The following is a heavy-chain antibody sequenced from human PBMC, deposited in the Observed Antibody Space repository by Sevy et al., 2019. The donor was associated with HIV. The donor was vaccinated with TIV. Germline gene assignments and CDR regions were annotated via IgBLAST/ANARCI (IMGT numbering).Heavy chain of an antibody. CDR2: ISYDGSNK. CDR1: GFTFSSYG. D-gene: IGHD6-13*01. J-gene: IGHJ4*02. CDR3: AKVKSSWYSDPYYFDY. Sequence: GSLRLSCAASGFTFSSYGMHWVRQAPGKGLEWVAVISYDGSNKYYADSVKGRFTISRDNSKNTLYLQMNSLRAEDTAVYYCAKVKSSWYSDPYYFDYWGQGTLVTVSS. V-gene: IGHV3-30*18.